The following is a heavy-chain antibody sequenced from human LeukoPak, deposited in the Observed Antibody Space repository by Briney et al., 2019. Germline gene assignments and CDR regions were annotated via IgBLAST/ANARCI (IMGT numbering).Heavy chain of an antibody. CDR3: AKDSPGQLWLRYFDY. CDR2: IRYDGNYK. J-gene: IGHJ4*02. V-gene: IGHV3-30*02. Sequence: KSGGSLRLSCAASGFTFSSYGMHWVRQAPGKGLEWVAFIRYDGNYKYYADSVKGRFTISRDESKNTLYLQMNSLRAEDTALYYCAKDSPGQLWLRYFDYWGQGTLVTVSS. CDR1: GFTFSSYG. D-gene: IGHD5-18*01.